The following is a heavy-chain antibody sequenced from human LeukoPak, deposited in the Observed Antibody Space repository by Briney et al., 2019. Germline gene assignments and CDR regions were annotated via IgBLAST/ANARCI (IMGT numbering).Heavy chain of an antibody. J-gene: IGHJ4*02. D-gene: IGHD5-24*01. CDR2: ISSSSSYT. V-gene: IGHV3-11*05. CDR1: GFTFSNYY. CDR3: ARDQGRDGYTLDY. Sequence: GGSLRLSCAASGFTFSNYYMSWIRQAPGKGLEWVSYISSSSSYTNYADSVKGRFTISRDNAKNSLYLQMNSLRAEDTAVYYCARDQGRDGYTLDYWGQGTLVTVSS.